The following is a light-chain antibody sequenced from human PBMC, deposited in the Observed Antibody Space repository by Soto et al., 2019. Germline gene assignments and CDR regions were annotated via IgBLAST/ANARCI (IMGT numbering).Light chain of an antibody. CDR2: DAS. Sequence: DIQMTQSPSTLSASVGDRVTITCRASQSISSWLAWYQQKPGKAPKLLIYDASSLESGVPSRFSGSGSGTEFTLTISSLQPDDFATYYCQQYNNWPEYTFGQGTKLEIK. CDR1: QSISSW. J-gene: IGKJ2*01. CDR3: QQYNNWPEYT. V-gene: IGKV1-5*01.